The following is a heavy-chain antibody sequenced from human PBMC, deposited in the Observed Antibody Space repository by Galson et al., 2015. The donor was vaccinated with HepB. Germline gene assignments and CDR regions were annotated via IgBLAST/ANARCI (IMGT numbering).Heavy chain of an antibody. V-gene: IGHV6-1*01. CDR2: TYYRSKWYN. Sequence: CAISGDSVSSNSAAWNWIRQSPSRGLEWLGRTYYRSKWYNDYAVSVKSRITINPDTSKNQFSLQLNSVTPEDTAVYYCAREWGWAGHSVVVTAAPSGMDVSGPGTTVTLAS. J-gene: IGHJ6*02. CDR3: AREWGWAGHSVVVTAAPSGMDV. D-gene: IGHD2-21*02. CDR1: GDSVSSNSAA.